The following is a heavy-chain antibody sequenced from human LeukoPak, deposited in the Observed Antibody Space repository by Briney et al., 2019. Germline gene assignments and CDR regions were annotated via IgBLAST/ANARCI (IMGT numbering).Heavy chain of an antibody. CDR3: ARDGSDILTGYKIPLDY. Sequence: GASVKVSCKASGYTFTSYYMHWVRQAPGQGLEWMGIINPSGGSTSYAQKFQGRVTMTRDTSTSTVYMELSSLRSEDTAVYYCARDGSDILTGYKIPLDYWGQGTLVTVSS. J-gene: IGHJ4*02. V-gene: IGHV1-46*01. CDR2: INPSGGST. CDR1: GYTFTSYY. D-gene: IGHD3-9*01.